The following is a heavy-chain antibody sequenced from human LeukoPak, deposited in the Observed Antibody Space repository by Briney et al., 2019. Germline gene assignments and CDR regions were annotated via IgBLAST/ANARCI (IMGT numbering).Heavy chain of an antibody. J-gene: IGHJ4*02. CDR2: IKCNSEDI. Sequence: ASVKVSCKVSGYTLTELSMHWVRQAPGQGLEWMGRIKCNSEDINTRYAQKFQGRVTMTWDTSISAVYMELIRLTSDDTAVYYCAREPNEIIREFDSWGQGTLVTVTS. V-gene: IGHV1-2*06. CDR3: AREPNEIIREFDS. D-gene: IGHD1-26*01. CDR1: GYTLTELS.